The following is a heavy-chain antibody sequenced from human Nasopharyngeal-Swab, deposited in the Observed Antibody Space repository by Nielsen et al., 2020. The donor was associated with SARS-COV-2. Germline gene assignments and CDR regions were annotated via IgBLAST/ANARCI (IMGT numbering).Heavy chain of an antibody. CDR2: IYYSGST. D-gene: IGHD2-21*02. Sequence: WIRQPPGKGLERIGYIYYSGSTYYNPSLKSRVTISVDTSKNQFSLKLSSVTAADTAVYYCARARRNFVVVSAFDYWGQGTLVTVSS. V-gene: IGHV4-31*02. J-gene: IGHJ4*02. CDR3: ARARRNFVVVSAFDY.